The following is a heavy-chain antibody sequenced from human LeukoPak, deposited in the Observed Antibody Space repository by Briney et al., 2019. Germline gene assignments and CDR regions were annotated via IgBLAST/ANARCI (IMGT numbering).Heavy chain of an antibody. CDR2: ISYDGSNK. D-gene: IGHD6-13*01. CDR1: GFTFSSYG. CDR3: AKVQISYSSSLSYWYFDL. V-gene: IGHV3-30*18. Sequence: GRSLRLSCAASGFTFSSYGMHWVRQAPGKGLEWVAVISYDGSNKYYADSVKGRFTISRDNSKNTLYLQMNSLRAEDTAVHYCAKVQISYSSSLSYWYFDLWGRGTLVTVSS. J-gene: IGHJ2*01.